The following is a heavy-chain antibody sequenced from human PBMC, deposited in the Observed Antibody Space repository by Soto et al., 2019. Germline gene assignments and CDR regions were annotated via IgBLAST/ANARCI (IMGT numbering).Heavy chain of an antibody. V-gene: IGHV3-53*04. J-gene: IGHJ3*02. D-gene: IGHD3-3*01. CDR3: ARGHPSSYYDFWSGYSGAFDI. CDR1: GFTVSSNY. Sequence: GGSLRLSCAASGFTVSSNYMSWVRQAPGKGLEWVSVIYSGGSTYYADSVKGRFTISRHNSKNTLYLQMNSLRAEDTAVYYCARGHPSSYYDFWSGYSGAFDIWGQETMVTVSS. CDR2: IYSGGST.